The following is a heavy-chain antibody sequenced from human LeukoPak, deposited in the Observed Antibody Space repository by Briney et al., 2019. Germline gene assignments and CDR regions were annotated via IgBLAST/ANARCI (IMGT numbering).Heavy chain of an antibody. CDR3: ARDPGIAAATYYYYGMDV. Sequence: PGGSLRLSCAASGFTFSSYAMSWVRQAPGKGLEWVSSISSSSSYIYYADSVKGRFTISRDNAKNSLYLQMNSLRAEDTAVYYCARDPGIAAATYYYYGMDVWGQGTTVTVSS. CDR2: ISSSSSYI. V-gene: IGHV3-21*01. D-gene: IGHD6-13*01. J-gene: IGHJ6*02. CDR1: GFTFSSYA.